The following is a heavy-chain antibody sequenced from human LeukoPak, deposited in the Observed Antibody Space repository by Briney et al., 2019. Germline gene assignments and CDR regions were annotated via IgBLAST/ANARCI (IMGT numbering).Heavy chain of an antibody. CDR3: ASTIFGVGRGERKNYYYYYMDV. D-gene: IGHD3-3*01. J-gene: IGHJ6*03. CDR2: INPSGGST. Sequence: GASVKVSCKASGYTFTSYYMHWVRQAPGQGLEWMGIINPSGGSTNYAQKFQGRVTITTDESTSTAYMELSSLRSEDTAVYYCASTIFGVGRGERKNYYYYYMDVWGKGTTVTVSS. CDR1: GYTFTSYY. V-gene: IGHV1-46*01.